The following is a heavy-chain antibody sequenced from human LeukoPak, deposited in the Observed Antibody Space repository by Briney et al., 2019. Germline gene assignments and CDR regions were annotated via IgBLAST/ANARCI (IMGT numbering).Heavy chain of an antibody. CDR3: ARSRTYYYDSSGYGAEGY. CDR1: GYTFTSYG. J-gene: IGHJ4*02. D-gene: IGHD3-22*01. CDR2: ISAYNGNT. V-gene: IGHV1-18*01. Sequence: ASVKVSSKASGYTFTSYGISWVRPAPGQGLEWMGWISAYNGNTNNAQKLQGRVTMTTDTSTSTAYMELRRLRSDDTAVYYCARSRTYYYDSSGYGAEGYWGQRTLVTVSS.